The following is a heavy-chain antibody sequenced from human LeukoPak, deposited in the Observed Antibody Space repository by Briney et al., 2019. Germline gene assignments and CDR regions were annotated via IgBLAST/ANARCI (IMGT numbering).Heavy chain of an antibody. CDR3: AREVGYRYPTFDY. Sequence: PSETLSLTCTVSGGSISSYYWSWIRQPPGKGLEWIGYIYYSGSTNYNPSLKSRVTISVDTSKNQFSLKLSSVTAADTAVYYCAREVGYRYPTFDYWGQGTLVTVSS. D-gene: IGHD5-18*01. V-gene: IGHV4-59*01. CDR1: GGSISSYY. CDR2: IYYSGST. J-gene: IGHJ4*02.